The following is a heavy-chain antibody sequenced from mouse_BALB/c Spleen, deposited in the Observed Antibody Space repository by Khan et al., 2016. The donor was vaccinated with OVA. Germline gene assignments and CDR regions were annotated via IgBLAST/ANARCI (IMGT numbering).Heavy chain of an antibody. V-gene: IGHV1-4*01. CDR2: INPRNGYT. J-gene: IGHJ3*01. D-gene: IGHD2-14*01. CDR1: GYTFTSYT. Sequence: VQLQQSGAELARPGASVKMSCKASGYTFTSYTIHWIKLRPGQGLEWIGYINPRNGYTNYNQKFKDKATLTAEKSSNTAYMELSSLTSDDSALYNCVRDGAYHRNDGWFAYWGQGTLVTVSA. CDR3: VRDGAYHRNDGWFAY.